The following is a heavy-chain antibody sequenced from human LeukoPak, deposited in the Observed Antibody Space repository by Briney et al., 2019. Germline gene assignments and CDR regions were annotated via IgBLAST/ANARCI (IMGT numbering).Heavy chain of an antibody. Sequence: PGRSLRLSCTASGFTFGDYAMSWFRQAPGKGLEWVGFIRSKAYGGTTEYAASVKGRFTISRDDSKSIAYLQMNSLKTEDTAVYYCTRDRYSSSWYWFDPWGQGTLVTVSS. V-gene: IGHV3-49*03. CDR2: IRSKAYGGTT. CDR1: GFTFGDYA. J-gene: IGHJ5*02. CDR3: TRDRYSSSWYWFDP. D-gene: IGHD6-13*01.